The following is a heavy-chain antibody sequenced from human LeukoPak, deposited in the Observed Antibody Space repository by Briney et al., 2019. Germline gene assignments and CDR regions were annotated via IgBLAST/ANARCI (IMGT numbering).Heavy chain of an antibody. V-gene: IGHV1-2*02. CDR3: ARVSTVAATFDY. D-gene: IGHD2-15*01. CDR2: ISPNSGDT. CDR1: GYTFTGYY. Sequence: GASVKVSCKASGYTFTGYYMHWVRQAPGQGLEWMGWISPNSGDTKYAQKFQGRVTMTRDTSSSTTYMELSSLGSDDTAVYYCARVSTVAATFDYWGQGTLVTVSS. J-gene: IGHJ4*02.